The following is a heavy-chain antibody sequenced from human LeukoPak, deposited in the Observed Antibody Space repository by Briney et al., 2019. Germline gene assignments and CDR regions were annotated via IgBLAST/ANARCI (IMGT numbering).Heavy chain of an antibody. CDR3: AKQLGYCSDGSCYFPY. CDR2: ISGGGGST. D-gene: IGHD2-15*01. Sequence: GGSLRLSCAASGFIFGICAMSWVRQAPGKGLEWVSSISGGGGSTDYADSVQGRFTISRDNSKSTLCLQMNSLRAEDTAVYYCAKQLGYCSDGSCYFPYWGQGTLVTVSS. V-gene: IGHV3-23*01. CDR1: GFIFGICA. J-gene: IGHJ4*02.